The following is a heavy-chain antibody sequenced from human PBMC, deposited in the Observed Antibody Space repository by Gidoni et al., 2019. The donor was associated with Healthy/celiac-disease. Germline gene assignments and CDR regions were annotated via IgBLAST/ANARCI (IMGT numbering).Heavy chain of an antibody. CDR3: ARDVSSSGWYYFDY. V-gene: IGHV3-66*01. CDR2: IYSGGST. D-gene: IGHD6-19*01. CDR1: GFTVSSNY. J-gene: IGHJ4*02. Sequence: EVPLVESGGGLVQPGGSLRLSCSASGFTVSSNYMSWGRQAPGKGLEWVSVIYSGGSTYYADSVNGRFTISRDNSKNTLYLQMNSLRAEDTAVYYCARDVSSSGWYYFDYWGQGTLVTVSS.